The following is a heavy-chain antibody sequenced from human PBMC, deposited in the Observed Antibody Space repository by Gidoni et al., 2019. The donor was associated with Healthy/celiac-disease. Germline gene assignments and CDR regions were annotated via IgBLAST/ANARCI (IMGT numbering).Heavy chain of an antibody. D-gene: IGHD1-26*01. CDR2: IYYSGST. Sequence: QVQLQASGPGLVKPSETLSLTCTVSGGSISSYYWSWIRQPPGKGLEWIGYIYYSGSTNYNPSLKSRVTISVDTSKNQFSLKLSSVTAADTAVYYCARGGSYYPLDYWGQGTLVTVSS. V-gene: IGHV4-59*01. CDR1: GGSISSYY. CDR3: ARGGSYYPLDY. J-gene: IGHJ4*02.